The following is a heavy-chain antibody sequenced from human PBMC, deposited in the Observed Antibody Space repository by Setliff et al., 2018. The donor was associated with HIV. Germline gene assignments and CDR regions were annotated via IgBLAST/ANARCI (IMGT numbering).Heavy chain of an antibody. D-gene: IGHD2-2*01. CDR3: ARLSSAAMWGGGAFDI. V-gene: IGHV1-3*01. CDR2: INAGNGNT. J-gene: IGHJ3*02. Sequence: ASAKVSCKASGYSFTSYTIHWVRPAPGQRLEWMGWINAGNGNTKYSQKFRGRVTFTRDTSASTAYMELSGLGFEDTAVYYCARLSSAAMWGGGAFDIWGQGTMVTVSS. CDR1: GYSFTSYT.